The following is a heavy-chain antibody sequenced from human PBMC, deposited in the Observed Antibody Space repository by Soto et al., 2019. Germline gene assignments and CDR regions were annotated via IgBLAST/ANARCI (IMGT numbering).Heavy chain of an antibody. CDR1: GFTFSSYD. V-gene: IGHV3-13*04. Sequence: GSLRLSCAASGFTFSSYDMHWVRQATGKGLEWVSAIGTAGDTYYPGSVKGRFTISRENAKNSLYLQMNSLRAGDTAVYYCARASYYYDSSGPLYYFDYWGQGTLVTVSS. J-gene: IGHJ4*02. CDR2: IGTAGDT. D-gene: IGHD3-22*01. CDR3: ARASYYYDSSGPLYYFDY.